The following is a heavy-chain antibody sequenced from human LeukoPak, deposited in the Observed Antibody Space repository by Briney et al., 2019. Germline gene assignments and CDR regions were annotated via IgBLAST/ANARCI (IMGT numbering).Heavy chain of an antibody. CDR1: GGSISSYY. D-gene: IGHD3-10*01. V-gene: IGHV4-59*01. Sequence: SETLSLTCTVSGGSISSYYWSWIRQPPGKGLEWIGYIYYSGSTNYNPSLKSRVTISVDTSKNQFSLKLSSVTAADTAVYYCARVRGSGSYYYGMDVWGQGTTVTVSS. J-gene: IGHJ6*02. CDR2: IYYSGST. CDR3: ARVRGSGSYYYGMDV.